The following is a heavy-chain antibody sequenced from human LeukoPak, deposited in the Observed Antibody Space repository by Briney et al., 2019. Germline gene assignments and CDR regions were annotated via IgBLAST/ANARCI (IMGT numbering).Heavy chain of an antibody. D-gene: IGHD6-13*01. CDR1: GGSISSGGYY. Sequence: SETLSRTCTVSGGSISSGGYYWSWIRQHPGKSLEWIGYIYYSGSTYYNPSLKSRVTISVDTSKNQFSLKLSSVTAADTAVYYCARGTIAAAVDYWGQGTLVTVSS. J-gene: IGHJ4*02. CDR3: ARGTIAAAVDY. CDR2: IYYSGST. V-gene: IGHV4-31*03.